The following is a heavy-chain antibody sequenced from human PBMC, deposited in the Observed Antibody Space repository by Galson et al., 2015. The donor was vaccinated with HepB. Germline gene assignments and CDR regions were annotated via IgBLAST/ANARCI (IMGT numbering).Heavy chain of an antibody. CDR2: ISYDGSNK. CDR3: AKAIVAHGDYVGPGAAIDY. D-gene: IGHD4-17*01. CDR1: GFTFSSYG. J-gene: IGHJ4*02. Sequence: SLRLSCAASGFTFSSYGMHWVRQAPGKGLEWVAVISYDGSNKYYADSVKGRFTISRDNSKNTLYLQMNSLRAEDTAVYYCAKAIVAHGDYVGPGAAIDYWGQGTLVTVSS. V-gene: IGHV3-30*18.